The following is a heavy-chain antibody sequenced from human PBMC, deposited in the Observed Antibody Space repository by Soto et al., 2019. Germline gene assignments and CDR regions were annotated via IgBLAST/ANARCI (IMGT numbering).Heavy chain of an antibody. J-gene: IGHJ4*02. CDR2: IKQDGSET. D-gene: IGHD2-15*01. Sequence: PPGGSLRLSCAVSGFTFSTYWMNWVRQAPGKGPEWVANIKQDGSETYYVDSVKGRFTISRDNAKSSLYLQMNSLRAEDTAVYYCVRDWGYCRGGTCYSVLDYWGQGTLVTVSS. CDR1: GFTFSTYW. V-gene: IGHV3-7*01. CDR3: VRDWGYCRGGTCYSVLDY.